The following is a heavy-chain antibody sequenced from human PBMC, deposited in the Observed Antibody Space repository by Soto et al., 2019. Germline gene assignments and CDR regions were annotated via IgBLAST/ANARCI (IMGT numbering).Heavy chain of an antibody. J-gene: IGHJ4*02. D-gene: IGHD5-12*01. CDR3: HGYGY. CDR1: GFTVTINY. CDR2: IYSGGTI. V-gene: IGHV3-53*01. Sequence: EVQVVESGGGLVQPGGSRRLSCAVSGFTVTINYMSWVRQAPGKGLEWVSVIYSGGTIYYADSVKGRFTISRDTSKNTLYLQMNRLRGDDTAVYYCHGYGYWGQGTLVTVSS.